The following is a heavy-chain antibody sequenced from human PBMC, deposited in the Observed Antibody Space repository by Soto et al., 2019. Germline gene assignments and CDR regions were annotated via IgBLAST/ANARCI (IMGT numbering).Heavy chain of an antibody. V-gene: IGHV3-30*18. CDR3: AKEHQVVDAFDI. CDR1: GFTFSSYG. J-gene: IGHJ3*02. Sequence: PGGSLRLSCAASGFTFSSYGMHWVRQAPGKGLEWVAVISYDGSNKYYADSVKGRFTISRDNSKNTLYLQMNSLRAEDTAVYYCAKEHQVVDAFDIWGQGTMVTVSS. CDR2: ISYDGSNK. D-gene: IGHD2-15*01.